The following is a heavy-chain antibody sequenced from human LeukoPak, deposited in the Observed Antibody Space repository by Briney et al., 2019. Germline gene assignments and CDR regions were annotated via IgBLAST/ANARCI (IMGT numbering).Heavy chain of an antibody. CDR3: AKAYRGYYYMDV. J-gene: IGHJ6*03. V-gene: IGHV3-23*01. CDR2: ISGSGGST. CDR1: GFTFTSYA. Sequence: GGSLRLSCAASGFTFTSYARSGVRQAPGKGREWISAISGSGGSTYYADSVKGRFTISRDNSKNTLYLQMNSLRAEDTAVYYCAKAYRGYYYMDVWGKGTTVTVSS.